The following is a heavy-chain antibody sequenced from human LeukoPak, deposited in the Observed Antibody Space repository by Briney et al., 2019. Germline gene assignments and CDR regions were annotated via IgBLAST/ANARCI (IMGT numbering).Heavy chain of an antibody. D-gene: IGHD2-2*01. CDR1: GYSFTNYW. J-gene: IGHJ4*02. Sequence: GESLRISCMGSGYSFTNYWIFWVRQMPGKGLEWMGRIDPSDSYTNYSPSFQGHVTISADKSISTAYLQWSSLKASDTAMYYCAKPPAYCSSTSCLIMNYWGQGTLVTVSS. CDR3: AKPPAYCSSTSCLIMNY. CDR2: IDPSDSYT. V-gene: IGHV5-10-1*01.